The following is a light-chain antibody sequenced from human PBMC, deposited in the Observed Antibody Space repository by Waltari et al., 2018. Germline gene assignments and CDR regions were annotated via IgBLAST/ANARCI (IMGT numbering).Light chain of an antibody. V-gene: IGLV8-61*01. CDR2: KAN. J-gene: IGLJ3*02. Sequence: QTVVTQEPSLSVSPGGTVTLTCALSSGSLSTTSYATWYQQTPGQAPRTLVYKANARASWVPDRFSGSLLGNTAALTITGAQADDESDYYCALYMGSGIWVFGGGTRLTVL. CDR3: ALYMGSGIWV. CDR1: SGSLSTTSY.